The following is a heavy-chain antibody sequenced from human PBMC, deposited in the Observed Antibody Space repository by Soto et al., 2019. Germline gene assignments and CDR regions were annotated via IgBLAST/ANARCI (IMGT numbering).Heavy chain of an antibody. CDR3: ARDLAAGDH. D-gene: IGHD6-13*01. J-gene: IGHJ4*02. V-gene: IGHV1-46*02. CDR1: GYTFKHYY. CDR2: INPASAST. Sequence: QVQLVQSGAEVKKPGASVKVSCRTSGYTFKHYYIHWVRQAPGQGLEWLGIINPASASTNYAQEFQDRVTLTMDTSTTTVYMELSGLRAEDTAIFYCARDLAAGDHWGQGTVVTVSS.